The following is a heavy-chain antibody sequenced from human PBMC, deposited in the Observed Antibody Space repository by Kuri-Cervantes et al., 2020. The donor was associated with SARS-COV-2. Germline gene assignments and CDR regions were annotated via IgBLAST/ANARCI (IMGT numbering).Heavy chain of an antibody. CDR3: ARAGDRYY. CDR1: GYTFTSYG. Sequence: ASVKVSCKASGYTFTSYGISWVRQAPGQGLEWMGWINPNSGGTNYAQKFQGRVTMTRDTSISTAYMELSSLRSEDTAVYYCARAGDRYYWGQGTLVTVSS. J-gene: IGHJ4*02. V-gene: IGHV1-2*02. CDR2: INPNSGGT. D-gene: IGHD3-10*01.